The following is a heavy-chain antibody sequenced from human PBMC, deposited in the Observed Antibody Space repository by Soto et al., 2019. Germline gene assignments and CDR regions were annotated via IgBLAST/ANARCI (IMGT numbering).Heavy chain of an antibody. CDR1: GYDFSSYG. CDR3: VRDPQRNDY. J-gene: IGHJ4*02. D-gene: IGHD2-2*01. Sequence: QVQLVQSGAEVKKPGASVKVSCKASGYDFSSYGISWVRQAPGQGLEWMGWISASTGNRDYAQQFQGRVTMTSDTSRTTDYMELRSLRSDDTAVYYCVRDPQRNDYWGQGTLVNVSS. CDR2: ISASTGNR. V-gene: IGHV1-18*04.